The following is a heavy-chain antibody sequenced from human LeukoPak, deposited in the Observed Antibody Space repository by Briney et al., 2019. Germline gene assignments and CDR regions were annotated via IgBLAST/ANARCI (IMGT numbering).Heavy chain of an antibody. J-gene: IGHJ3*02. CDR2: IYYSGST. Sequence: SETLSLTCTVSGGSISSYYWSWIRQPPGKGLEWIGYIYYSGSTNYNPSLKSRVTISVDTSKNQFSLKLSSVTAADTAVYYCARPAVYYDILTAIRGRAFDIWGQGTMVTVSS. D-gene: IGHD3-9*01. CDR3: ARPAVYYDILTAIRGRAFDI. V-gene: IGHV4-59*08. CDR1: GGSISSYY.